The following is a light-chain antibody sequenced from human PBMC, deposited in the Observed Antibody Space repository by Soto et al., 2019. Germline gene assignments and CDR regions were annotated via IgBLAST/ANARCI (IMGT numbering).Light chain of an antibody. CDR2: WAS. CDR1: QSVLYTSNNKNY. J-gene: IGKJ2*01. V-gene: IGKV4-1*01. Sequence: DIVMTQSPDSLAVSLGERATINCKSSQSVLYTSNNKNYLAWYQQKPGQPPKLLIYWASTRESGVPDRFSGSGSGTDFTLTIRSLQAEDVAVYYCQQYYSTLHTFGQGTKLEIK. CDR3: QQYYSTLHT.